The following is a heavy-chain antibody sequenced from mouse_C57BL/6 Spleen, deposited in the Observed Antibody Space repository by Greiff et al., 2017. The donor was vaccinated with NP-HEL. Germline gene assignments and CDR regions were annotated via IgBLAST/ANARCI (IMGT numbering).Heavy chain of an antibody. J-gene: IGHJ3*01. D-gene: IGHD1-1*01. V-gene: IGHV1-42*01. CDR2: INPSTGGT. CDR1: GYSFTGYY. Sequence: VQLQQSGPELVKPGASVKISCKASGYSFTGYYMNWVKQSPEKSLEWIGEINPSTGGTTYNQKFKAKATLTVAKSSSTAYMQLKVLTSEDSAVYYCARGGSSEAWFAYWGQGTLVTVSA. CDR3: ARGGSSEAWFAY.